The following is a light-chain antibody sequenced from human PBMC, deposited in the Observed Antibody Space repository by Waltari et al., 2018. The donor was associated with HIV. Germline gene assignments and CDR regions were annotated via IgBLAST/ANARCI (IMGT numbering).Light chain of an antibody. V-gene: IGLV3-19*01. CDR1: SLSFYS. Sequence: SSALTHGPAVSVALGQPLGSTCQGGSLSFYSASWYQQKPGQAPVLVIYGRNNRPSGITARFSGSRSGNTASLTITGAQAEDEADYYCNSRDRSGYLHVLFGGGTKLSVL. J-gene: IGLJ2*01. CDR3: NSRDRSGYLHVL. CDR2: GRN.